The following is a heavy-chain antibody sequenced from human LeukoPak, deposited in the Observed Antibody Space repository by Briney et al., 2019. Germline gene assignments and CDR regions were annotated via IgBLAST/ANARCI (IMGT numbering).Heavy chain of an antibody. CDR3: ASRNITLGRAFDI. D-gene: IGHD1-26*01. V-gene: IGHV3-23*01. Sequence: GSLRLSCAASGFTFNTYAMSWVRQAPGKGLEWVSVIGGSGATTYYADSVKGRFTISRANSKNTLYLQMNSLRAEDTAVYYCASRNITLGRAFDIWGQGTMVTVSS. CDR1: GFTFNTYA. CDR2: IGGSGATT. J-gene: IGHJ3*02.